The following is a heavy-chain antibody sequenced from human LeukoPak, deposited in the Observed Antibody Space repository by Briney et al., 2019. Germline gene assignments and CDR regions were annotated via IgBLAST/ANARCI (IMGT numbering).Heavy chain of an antibody. V-gene: IGHV1-18*01. Sequence: ASVKVSCKASGYTFTSHGISWVRQAPGQGLEWMGWISVYHGNTNYAQKLQGRVTMTTDTSTSTAYMELRSLRSEDTAVYYCARDPLKTGTTLVDYWGQGTLVTVSS. D-gene: IGHD1-7*01. CDR2: ISVYHGNT. J-gene: IGHJ4*02. CDR3: ARDPLKTGTTLVDY. CDR1: GYTFTSHG.